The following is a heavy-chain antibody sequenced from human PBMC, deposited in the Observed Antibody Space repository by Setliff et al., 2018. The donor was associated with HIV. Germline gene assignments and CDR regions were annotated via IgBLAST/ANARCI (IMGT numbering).Heavy chain of an antibody. CDR1: GYTFSDYF. Sequence: SVKVSCKASGYTFSDYFLHWVRQAPGQGLEWMGGIIPIFDTTTYSQKFQGRVTITADESTDTAYLELRSLTSDDTAMYYCARDAPRNTEAAPGYWGQGTRVAVSS. J-gene: IGHJ4*02. CDR2: IIPIFDTT. CDR3: ARDAPRNTEAAPGY. D-gene: IGHD6-6*01. V-gene: IGHV1-69*13.